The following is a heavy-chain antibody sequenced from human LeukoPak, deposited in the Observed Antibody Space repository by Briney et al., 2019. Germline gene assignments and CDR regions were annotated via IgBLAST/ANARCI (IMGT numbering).Heavy chain of an antibody. V-gene: IGHV3-7*01. CDR1: GFRFTKFW. CDR2: IREDGSVR. Sequence: GESLRLSCATSGFRFTKFWMSWVRQAPGKGLEWVANIREDGSVRNYVDSVKGRFTISRDNAKNSLYLQMNNLRAEDTAVYYCAREDASSLDYWGQGILVTVSS. CDR3: AREDASSLDY. D-gene: IGHD6-13*01. J-gene: IGHJ4*02.